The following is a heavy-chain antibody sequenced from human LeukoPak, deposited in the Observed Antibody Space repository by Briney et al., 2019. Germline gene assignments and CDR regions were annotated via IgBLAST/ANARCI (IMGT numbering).Heavy chain of an antibody. V-gene: IGHV4-59*01. J-gene: IGHJ4*02. D-gene: IGHD3-16*01. Sequence: PSETLSLTCTVSGGSISSYYWSWIRQPPGKGLEWIGYIYYSGSTNYNPSLKSRVTISVDTSKNQFSLKLSSVTAADTAVYYCARGRFGGVRGCYFDYWGQGTLVTVSS. CDR1: GGSISSYY. CDR2: IYYSGST. CDR3: ARGRFGGVRGCYFDY.